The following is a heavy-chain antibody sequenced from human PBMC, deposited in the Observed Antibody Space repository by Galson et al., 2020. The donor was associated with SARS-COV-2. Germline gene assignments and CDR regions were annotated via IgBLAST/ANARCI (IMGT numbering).Heavy chain of an antibody. V-gene: IGHV3-23*01. CDR2: MSANGDKA. D-gene: IGHD1-26*01. CDR1: GFTFSIYA. J-gene: IGHJ4*02. CDR3: AKDREGATAWYYFDH. Sequence: GGSLRLSCAASGFTFSIYAMNWVRQAPGKGPEWVSAMSANGDKADYADSVKGRFTVSRDNSKNTLYLQMDSMRAEDTAIYYCAKDREGATAWYYFDHWGQGTLVTVSS.